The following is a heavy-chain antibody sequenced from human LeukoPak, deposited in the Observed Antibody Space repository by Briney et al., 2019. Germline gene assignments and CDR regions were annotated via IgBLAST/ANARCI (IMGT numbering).Heavy chain of an antibody. CDR1: GYTFTGYY. J-gene: IGHJ6*04. CDR3: ARGNVAAAGIFYYYYGMDV. D-gene: IGHD6-13*01. Sequence: ASVKVSCKASGYTFTGYYMHWVRQAPGQGLEWMGWIIPDSGGTNYAQKFQGWVTMTRDTSISTAYMELSRLRSDDTAVYYCARGNVAAAGIFYYYYGMDVWGKGTTVTVSS. CDR2: IIPDSGGT. V-gene: IGHV1-2*04.